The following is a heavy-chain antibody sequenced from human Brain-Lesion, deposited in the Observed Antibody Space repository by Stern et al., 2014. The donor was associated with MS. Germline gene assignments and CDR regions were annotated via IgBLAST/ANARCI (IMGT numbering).Heavy chain of an antibody. CDR3: ARSDYDYVWGSNRYRTTRYFFDY. V-gene: IGHV3-7*01. CDR1: GFTFRFYW. Sequence: VQLVQSGGGLVQPGGSLRLSCAASGFTFRFYWMNWVRQPPGKGLEWGANIKQDGSEKFYVDSVKGRFTISRDNTWNSLYLQMNSLRVEDTAVYYCARSDYDYVWGSNRYRTTRYFFDYWSQGTLVSVSS. J-gene: IGHJ4*02. CDR2: IKQDGSEK. D-gene: IGHD3-16*02.